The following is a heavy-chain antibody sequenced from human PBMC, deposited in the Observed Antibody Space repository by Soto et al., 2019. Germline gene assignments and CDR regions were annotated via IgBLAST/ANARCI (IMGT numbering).Heavy chain of an antibody. Sequence: PGESLKISCNGSGYSFTNYWIGWVRQMPGKGLEWMGIINPADSDTRYSPSFQGQVTVSADKSISTAYLQRGSLKASDTAIYYCVRPDSTGHYSHWGQGTQVTVYS. CDR2: INPADSDT. J-gene: IGHJ4*02. CDR1: GYSFTNYW. D-gene: IGHD3-22*01. CDR3: VRPDSTGHYSH. V-gene: IGHV5-51*01.